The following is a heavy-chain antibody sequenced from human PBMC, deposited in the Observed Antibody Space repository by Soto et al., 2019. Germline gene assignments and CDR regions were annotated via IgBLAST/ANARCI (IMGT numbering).Heavy chain of an antibody. D-gene: IGHD3-3*01. J-gene: IGHJ4*02. CDR3: ARGQDFWSGYPFDY. Sequence: ASVKVSCKASGYTFTSYYLHWVRQAPGQGLEWMGIINPSDRTTYYAQKFQGRVTMTRDTSTSTVYMELSSLRSEDTAVYYCARGQDFWSGYPFDYWGQGGLVTVPQ. V-gene: IGHV1-46*01. CDR2: INPSDRTT. CDR1: GYTFTSYY.